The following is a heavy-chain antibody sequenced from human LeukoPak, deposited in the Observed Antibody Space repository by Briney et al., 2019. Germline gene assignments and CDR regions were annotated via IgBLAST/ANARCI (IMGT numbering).Heavy chain of an antibody. V-gene: IGHV3-13*01. CDR2: IGTAGDT. CDR1: GFTFSSYD. Sequence: PGGSLRLSCAASGFTFSSYDMHWVRQATGKGLEWVSAIGTAGDTYYPGSVKGRFTISRENAKNSLYLQMNSLRAGDTAVYYCARASGTGGLANFDYRGQGTLVTVSS. D-gene: IGHD2-8*02. J-gene: IGHJ4*02. CDR3: ARASGTGGLANFDY.